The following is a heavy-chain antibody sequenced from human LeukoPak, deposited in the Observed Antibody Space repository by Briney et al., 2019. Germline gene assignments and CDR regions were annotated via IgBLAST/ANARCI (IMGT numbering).Heavy chain of an antibody. D-gene: IGHD3-22*01. CDR1: GGSISSYY. V-gene: IGHV4-4*07. CDR2: IYTSGST. CDR3: ARDNADSSGYYYYYYMDV. J-gene: IGHJ6*03. Sequence: KPSETLSLTCTVSGGSISSYYWSWIRQPAGKGLEWIGRIYTSGSTNYNPSLKSRVTMSVDTSKNQFSLKLSSVTAADTAVYYCARDNADSSGYYYYYYMDVWGKGTTVTVSS.